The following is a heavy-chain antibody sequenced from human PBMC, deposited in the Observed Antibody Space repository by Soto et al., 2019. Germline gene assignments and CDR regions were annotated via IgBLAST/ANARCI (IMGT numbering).Heavy chain of an antibody. CDR2: INHSGST. CDR1: GGSFSGYY. V-gene: IGHV4-34*01. D-gene: IGHD1-26*01. CDR3: ARVPGAYYYYYGMDV. J-gene: IGHJ6*02. Sequence: QVQLQQWGAGLLKPSETLSLTCAVYGGSFSGYYWSWIRQPPGKGLEWIGEINHSGSTNYNPSLKSRVTISVDTSKNHFSLRLSSVTAADTAVFYCARVPGAYYYYYGMDVWGQGTTVTVSS.